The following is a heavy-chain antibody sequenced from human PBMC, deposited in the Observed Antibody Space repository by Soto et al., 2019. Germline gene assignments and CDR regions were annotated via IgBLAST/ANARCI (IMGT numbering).Heavy chain of an antibody. CDR3: ARLDTVTDVFDY. CDR1: GYTFTSYY. V-gene: IGHV1-46*01. Sequence: QVQLVQSGAEVKKPGASVKVSCKASGYTFTSYYMHWVRQAPGQGLEWMGIINPSGGSTSYAQKCQGRVTMTRDTSTSTVYMELSSLRSEDTAVYYCARLDTVTDVFDYWGQGTLVTVSS. J-gene: IGHJ4*02. CDR2: INPSGGST. D-gene: IGHD4-17*01.